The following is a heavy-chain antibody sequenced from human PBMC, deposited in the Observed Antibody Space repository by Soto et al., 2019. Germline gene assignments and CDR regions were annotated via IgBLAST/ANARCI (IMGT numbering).Heavy chain of an antibody. V-gene: IGHV4-39*01. CDR2: IYYSGST. CDR1: GGSISSSSYY. J-gene: IGHJ5*02. D-gene: IGHD2-15*01. CDR3: ASPPVSGVAASLEGFDP. Sequence: SETLSLTCTVSGGSISSSSYYWGWIRQPPGKGLEWIGSIYYSGSTYYNPSLKSRVTISVDTSKNQFFLKLSSVTAADTAVYYCASPPVSGVAASLEGFDPWGQGTLVTVSS.